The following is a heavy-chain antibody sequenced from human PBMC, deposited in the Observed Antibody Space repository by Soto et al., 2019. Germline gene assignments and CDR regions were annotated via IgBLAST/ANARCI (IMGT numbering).Heavy chain of an antibody. Sequence: ASVKVSCKASGYTFTYRYLLWVRQAPGQGLKWMGIINPSGGSTSYARKFQGRVTMTRDTSTSTVYMELSSLRSEDTAVYYCARTEISYSSSSRPSDFDYWGQGTLVTVSS. CDR1: GYTFTYRY. V-gene: IGHV1-46*01. CDR3: ARTEISYSSSSRPSDFDY. D-gene: IGHD6-6*01. CDR2: INPSGGST. J-gene: IGHJ4*02.